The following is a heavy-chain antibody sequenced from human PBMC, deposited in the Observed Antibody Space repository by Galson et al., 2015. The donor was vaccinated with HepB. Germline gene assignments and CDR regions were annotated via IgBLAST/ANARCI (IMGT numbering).Heavy chain of an antibody. CDR1: GYTFTSYA. CDR3: ARSRPIAAAGRGAFDI. D-gene: IGHD6-13*01. Sequence: SVKVSCKASGYTFTSYAMHWVRQAPGQRLEWMGWINAGNGNTKYSQKFQGRVTITRDTSASTAYMELSSLRSEDTAVYYCARSRPIAAAGRGAFDIWGQGTMVTVSS. J-gene: IGHJ3*02. V-gene: IGHV1-3*01. CDR2: INAGNGNT.